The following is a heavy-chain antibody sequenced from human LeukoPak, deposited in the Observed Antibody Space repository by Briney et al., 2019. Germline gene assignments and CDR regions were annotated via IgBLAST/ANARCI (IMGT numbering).Heavy chain of an antibody. V-gene: IGHV3-30*18. CDR2: ISYDGSNK. D-gene: IGHD5-18*01. CDR1: AFPFSSYG. Sequence: PGGSLRLSCAASAFPFSSYGMHWVRQAPGKGLEWVAFISYDGSNKYYADSVKGRFTISRDNSKNTLYLQMNSLRAEDTAVYYCAKERYRNGEIFDYWGQGTLVTVSS. CDR3: AKERYRNGEIFDY. J-gene: IGHJ4*02.